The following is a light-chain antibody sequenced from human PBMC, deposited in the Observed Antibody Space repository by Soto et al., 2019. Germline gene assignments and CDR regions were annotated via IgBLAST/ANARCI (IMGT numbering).Light chain of an antibody. V-gene: IGKV1D-16*01. J-gene: IGKJ1*01. CDR1: QGIGNW. Sequence: DIQMTQSPSSVSASVGDRVTITCRASQGIGNWLAWYQQKPGKAPKLLIYATSNLQSGVPSRFSGSGSGTDFTLTISSLQPEDFAAYYCQHYNSYSEAFGQGTKVDIX. CDR3: QHYNSYSEA. CDR2: ATS.